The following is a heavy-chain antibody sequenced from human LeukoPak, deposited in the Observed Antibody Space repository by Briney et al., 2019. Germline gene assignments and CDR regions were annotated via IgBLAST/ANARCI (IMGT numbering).Heavy chain of an antibody. CDR3: ARYPRIRYDRRNYYFDY. V-gene: IGHV1-2*02. Sequence: ASVKVSCKASGYIFTGYYMHWVRQAPGQGLEWMGWINPNSGGTNYAQKFQGRVTMTRDTSISTAYMELSRLRSDDTAVYYCARYPRIRYDRRNYYFDYWGQGTLVTVSS. CDR2: INPNSGGT. J-gene: IGHJ4*02. D-gene: IGHD3-22*01. CDR1: GYIFTGYY.